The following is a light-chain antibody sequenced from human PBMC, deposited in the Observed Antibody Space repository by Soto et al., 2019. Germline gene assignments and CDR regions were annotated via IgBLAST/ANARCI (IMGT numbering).Light chain of an antibody. V-gene: IGKV1-33*01. Sequence: EIQMTQSPSSLYASVGDRVTITCQASQDISNYLNLYQQKPGKAPKLLIYDASNLETGVPSRFSGSGSGTDFTFTISSLQPEDIATYYCQQYDNLPRTFGQGTKVEIK. J-gene: IGKJ1*01. CDR1: QDISNY. CDR2: DAS. CDR3: QQYDNLPRT.